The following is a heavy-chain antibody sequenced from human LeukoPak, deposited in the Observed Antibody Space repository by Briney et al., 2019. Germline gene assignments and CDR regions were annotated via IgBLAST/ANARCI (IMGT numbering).Heavy chain of an antibody. V-gene: IGHV1-8*01. D-gene: IGHD6-19*01. J-gene: IGHJ4*01. CDR3: ARGRLSTSGWYKGDY. CDR2: MNPKSANT. CDR1: GYTFTSYD. Sequence: ASVKVSCKASGYTFTSYDINWVRQATGQGLEWMGWMNPKSANTGYAQKFQGRVTMTRNTSINTAYMELSSLTSEDTAVYYCARGRLSTSGWYKGDYWGQEPWSPSP.